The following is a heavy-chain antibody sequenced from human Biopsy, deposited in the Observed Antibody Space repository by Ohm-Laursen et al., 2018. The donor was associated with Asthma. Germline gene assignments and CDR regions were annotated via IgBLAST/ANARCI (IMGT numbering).Heavy chain of an antibody. CDR1: GGTFNTYV. V-gene: IGHV1-69*13. CDR2: INSVFGTT. D-gene: IGHD3-10*01. Sequence: EASVKVSCNSLGGTFNTYVIGWVRQAPGQGLEWMGGINSVFGTTTYPQKFQDRVTITADDSTSTVYMELSSLRSEDKAVYYFCRKAGSFIKRTCFLLDLWGQGTLVTVSS. CDR3: CRKAGSFIKRTCFLLDL. J-gene: IGHJ5*02.